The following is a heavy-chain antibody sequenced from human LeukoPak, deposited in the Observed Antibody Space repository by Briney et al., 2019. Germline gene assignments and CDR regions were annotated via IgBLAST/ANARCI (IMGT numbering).Heavy chain of an antibody. CDR3: AREGDSSGYSYFDF. V-gene: IGHV4-31*03. Sequence: PSETLSLTCTVSGGSISSGGHYWSWIRHYPRNGLEWIGYIYYTGSTYYNPSLKSRVSISVDTSKNQFSLKMTSVTAADTAVYYCAREGDSSGYSYFDFWGQGTLVTVSS. J-gene: IGHJ4*02. D-gene: IGHD3-22*01. CDR2: IYYTGST. CDR1: GGSISSGGHY.